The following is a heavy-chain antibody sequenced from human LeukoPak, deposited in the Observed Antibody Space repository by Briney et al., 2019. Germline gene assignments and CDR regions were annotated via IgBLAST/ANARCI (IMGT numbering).Heavy chain of an antibody. CDR1: GYSFTSYW. Sequence: GESPKISCKGSGYSFTSYWIGWVRQMPGKGPEWMGIIYPGDSDTRYSPSFRGQVTISADKSISTAYLQWSSLKASDTAMYYCARGALYGDYHAGGAFDIWGQGTMVTVSS. CDR3: ARGALYGDYHAGGAFDI. D-gene: IGHD4-17*01. J-gene: IGHJ3*02. CDR2: IYPGDSDT. V-gene: IGHV5-51*01.